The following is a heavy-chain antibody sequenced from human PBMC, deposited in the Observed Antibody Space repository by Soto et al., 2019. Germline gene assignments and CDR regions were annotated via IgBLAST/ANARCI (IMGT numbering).Heavy chain of an antibody. Sequence: SLRLSCAASGFTFSSYAMSWVRQAPGKGLEWVSAISGSGGSTYYADSVKGRFTISRDNSKNTLYLQMNSLRAEDTAVYYCAKASHPGIAAAGNFDYWGQGTLVTVSS. CDR2: ISGSGGST. V-gene: IGHV3-23*01. CDR1: GFTFSSYA. CDR3: AKASHPGIAAAGNFDY. D-gene: IGHD6-13*01. J-gene: IGHJ4*02.